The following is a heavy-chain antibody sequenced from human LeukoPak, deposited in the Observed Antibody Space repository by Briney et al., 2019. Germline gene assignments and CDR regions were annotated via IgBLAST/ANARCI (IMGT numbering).Heavy chain of an antibody. Sequence: ASVKVSCKASGHTFTSYGISWVRQAPGQGLEWMGWISAYNGNTNYAQKLQGRVTMTTDTSTSTAYMELRSLRSDDTAVYYCARDEVVTARVYYYGMDVWGQGTTVTVSS. D-gene: IGHD2-21*02. CDR1: GHTFTSYG. CDR2: ISAYNGNT. V-gene: IGHV1-18*01. CDR3: ARDEVVTARVYYYGMDV. J-gene: IGHJ6*02.